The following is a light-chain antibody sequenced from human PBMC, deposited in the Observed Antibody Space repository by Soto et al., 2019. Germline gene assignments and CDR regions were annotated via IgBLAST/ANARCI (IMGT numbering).Light chain of an antibody. CDR3: SSYTAGGTI. Sequence: QSVLTQPASVSGSLGQSITISCTGTRSDIGSRNSVSWYQHHPGKAPKLIIYDVTHRPSGVSERFSGSKSGNTASLTISGLQAEDEADYYCSSYTAGGTIFGTGTKVTVL. CDR2: DVT. V-gene: IGLV2-14*01. J-gene: IGLJ1*01. CDR1: RSDIGSRNS.